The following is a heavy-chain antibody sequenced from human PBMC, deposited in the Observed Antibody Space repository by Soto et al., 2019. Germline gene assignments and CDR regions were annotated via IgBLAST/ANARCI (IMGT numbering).Heavy chain of an antibody. CDR1: GGSFSGYY. V-gene: IGHV4-34*01. CDR2: INHSGSP. D-gene: IGHD1-1*01. J-gene: IGHJ5*02. CDR3: ATANWSHHYFDP. Sequence: SETLSLTCDVYGGSFSGYYWSWLCQPPGKGLEWIGEINHSGSPNYNPSLKSRVTISVDTSKNQFSLKMTSVTAADTAVYYCATANWSHHYFDPWGQGTLVTVSS.